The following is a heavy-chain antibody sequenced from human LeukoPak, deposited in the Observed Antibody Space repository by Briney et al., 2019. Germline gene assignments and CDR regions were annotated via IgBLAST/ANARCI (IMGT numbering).Heavy chain of an antibody. J-gene: IGHJ4*02. V-gene: IGHV3-30*18. Sequence: GGSLRLSCAASGFTFSSYGMHWVRQAPGKGLEWVAVNSYDGINKFYADSVKGRFTISRDNSKNTLYLQMNSLRGEDTAVYYCAKDRHDYGADFDYWGQGTLVTVSS. CDR2: NSYDGINK. D-gene: IGHD4-17*01. CDR1: GFTFSSYG. CDR3: AKDRHDYGADFDY.